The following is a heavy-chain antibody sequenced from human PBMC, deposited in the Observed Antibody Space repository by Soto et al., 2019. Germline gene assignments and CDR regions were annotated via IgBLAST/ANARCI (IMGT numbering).Heavy chain of an antibody. CDR1: GFTFSRQA. Sequence: PGGSLRLSCAASGFTFSRQAMHWVRQAPGRGLEWVAVIWYHGIDKYYADSVKGRFTISRDNSKNTVYLQMNSLRGEDTAVYYCATGFLGLCTGGNCPLDYWGRGTLVTVSS. CDR3: ATGFLGLCTGGNCPLDY. CDR2: IWYHGIDK. D-gene: IGHD2-15*01. V-gene: IGHV3-33*01. J-gene: IGHJ4*02.